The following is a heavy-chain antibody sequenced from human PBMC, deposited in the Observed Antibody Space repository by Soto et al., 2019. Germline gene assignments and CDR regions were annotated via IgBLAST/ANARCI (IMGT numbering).Heavy chain of an antibody. Sequence: GESLKISCKGSGYSFTSYWISWVRQMPGKGLEWMGRIDPSDSYTNYSPSFQGHVTISADKSISTAYLQWSSLKASDTAMYYCARHTAMVTVSYYYGMDVWGQGTTVTVSS. J-gene: IGHJ6*02. V-gene: IGHV5-10-1*01. CDR3: ARHTAMVTVSYYYGMDV. CDR1: GYSFTSYW. CDR2: IDPSDSYT. D-gene: IGHD5-18*01.